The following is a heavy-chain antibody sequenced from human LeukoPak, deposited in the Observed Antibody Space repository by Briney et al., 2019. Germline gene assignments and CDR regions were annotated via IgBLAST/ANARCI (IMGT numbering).Heavy chain of an antibody. D-gene: IGHD3-10*02. CDR3: AELGITMIGGV. Sequence: GGTLRLSCAASGLTISSYEMIWVRQAPGKGLEWISYIDTSGTLIHYGDSVRGRFTISRDNAKNSLFLQMNSLRAEDTAVYYCAELGITMIGGVWGKGTTVTISS. J-gene: IGHJ6*04. CDR1: GLTISSYE. V-gene: IGHV3-48*03. CDR2: IDTSGTLI.